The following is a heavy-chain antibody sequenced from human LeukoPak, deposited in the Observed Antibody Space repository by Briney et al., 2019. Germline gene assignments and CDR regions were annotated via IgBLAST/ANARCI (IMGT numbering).Heavy chain of an antibody. CDR3: AYGVAGFFDY. J-gene: IGHJ4*02. CDR1: GGSISSSSYY. Sequence: PSETLSLTCTVSGGSISSSSYYWGWIRQPPGKGLEWIGSIYYSGSTNYNPSLKSRVTISLDTSKNQFSLKLSSVTAADTAVYYCAYGVAGFFDYWGQGTLVTVSS. V-gene: IGHV4-39*07. CDR2: IYYSGST. D-gene: IGHD6-19*01.